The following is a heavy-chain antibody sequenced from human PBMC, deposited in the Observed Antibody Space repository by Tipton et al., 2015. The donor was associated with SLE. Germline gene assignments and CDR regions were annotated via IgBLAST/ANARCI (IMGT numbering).Heavy chain of an antibody. CDR2: IYYSGST. V-gene: IGHV4-59*01. J-gene: IGHJ3*02. D-gene: IGHD6-19*01. Sequence: TLSLTCTVSGGSISSYYWSWIRQPPGKGLEWIGYIYYSGSTNYNPSLKSRVTISVDTSKNQFSLKLSSVTAADTAVYYCARRYIKQWLAGAFDIWVQGTMVTVSS. CDR1: GGSISSYY. CDR3: ARRYIKQWLAGAFDI.